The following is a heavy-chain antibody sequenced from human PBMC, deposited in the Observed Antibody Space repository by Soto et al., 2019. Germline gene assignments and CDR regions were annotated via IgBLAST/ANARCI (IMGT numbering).Heavy chain of an antibody. V-gene: IGHV3-30-3*01. CDR3: ARETGGCSSTSCHRYYYYYYGMDV. J-gene: IGHJ6*02. Sequence: HPGGSLRLSCAASGFTFSSYAMHWVRQAPGKGLEWVAVISYDGSNKYYADSVKGRFTISRDNSKNTLYLQMNSLRAEDTAVYYCARETGGCSSTSCHRYYYYYYGMDVWGQGTTVTVSS. CDR2: ISYDGSNK. CDR1: GFTFSSYA. D-gene: IGHD2-2*02.